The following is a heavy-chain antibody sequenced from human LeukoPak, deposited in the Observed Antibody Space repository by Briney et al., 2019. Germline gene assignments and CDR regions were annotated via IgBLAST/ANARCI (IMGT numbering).Heavy chain of an antibody. V-gene: IGHV1-69*05. CDR2: IIPIFGTA. D-gene: IGHD1-14*01. CDR1: GGTFSGYA. Sequence: SVKVSCKASGGTFSGYAISWVRQAPGQGLEWMGGIIPIFGTANYAQKFQGRVTITTDESTSTAHMELSSLRSEDTAVYYCARRTGDNWFDPWGQGTLVTVSS. J-gene: IGHJ5*02. CDR3: ARRTGDNWFDP.